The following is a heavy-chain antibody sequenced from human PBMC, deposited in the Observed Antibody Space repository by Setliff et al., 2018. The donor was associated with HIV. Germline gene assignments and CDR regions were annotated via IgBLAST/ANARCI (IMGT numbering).Heavy chain of an antibody. Sequence: ASVKVSCKASGGTFSSYAISWVRQAPGQGLEWMGWINPNSGGTNYAQKFQGWVTMTRDTSISTAYMELSRLRSDDTAVYYCARSPHYGDYDDYYYYYMDVWGKGTTVTVSS. CDR3: ARSPHYGDYDDYYYYYMDV. J-gene: IGHJ6*03. D-gene: IGHD4-17*01. CDR2: INPNSGGT. CDR1: GGTFSSYA. V-gene: IGHV1-2*04.